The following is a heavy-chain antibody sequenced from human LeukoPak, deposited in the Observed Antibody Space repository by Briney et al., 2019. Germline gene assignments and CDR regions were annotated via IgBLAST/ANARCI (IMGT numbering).Heavy chain of an antibody. CDR2: IKQDGSEK. J-gene: IGHJ4*02. Sequence: GGSLTHSCAASWFTFSESWMRWVRQAPGEGLEWVANIKQDGSEKYYVDYVKGRFTISRDNAKNSLYLQMNSLRAEDTAVYYCARDGTYYYDSSGYDWGQGTLVTVSS. D-gene: IGHD3-22*01. CDR1: WFTFSESW. V-gene: IGHV3-7*01. CDR3: ARDGTYYYDSSGYD.